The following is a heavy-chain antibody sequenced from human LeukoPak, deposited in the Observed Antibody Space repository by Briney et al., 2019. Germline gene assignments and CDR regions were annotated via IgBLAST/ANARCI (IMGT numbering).Heavy chain of an antibody. CDR3: ARRSGIYDYVWGSYRYTTPFDY. CDR2: INPNSGGT. Sequence: ASVKVSCKASGYTFTGYYMHWVRQAPGQGLEWMGWINPNSGGTNYAQKFQGRVTMTRDTSISTAYMELSRLRSDDTAVYCCARRSGIYDYVWGSYRYTTPFDYWGQGTLVTVSS. D-gene: IGHD3-16*02. CDR1: GYTFTGYY. J-gene: IGHJ4*02. V-gene: IGHV1-2*02.